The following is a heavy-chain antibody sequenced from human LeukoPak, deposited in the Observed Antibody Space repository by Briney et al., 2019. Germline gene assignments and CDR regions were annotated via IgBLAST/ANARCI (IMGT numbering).Heavy chain of an antibody. Sequence: GGSLRLSCAASGFTFSSYWMSWVRQAPGKGLEWVANIKQDGSEKYYVDSVKGRFTISRDNAKNSLYLQMNSLRAEDTAVYYCARDKVSGYNWFDPWGQGTLVTVSS. CDR3: ARDKVSGYNWFDP. D-gene: IGHD6-25*01. J-gene: IGHJ5*02. CDR2: IKQDGSEK. V-gene: IGHV3-7*01. CDR1: GFTFSSYW.